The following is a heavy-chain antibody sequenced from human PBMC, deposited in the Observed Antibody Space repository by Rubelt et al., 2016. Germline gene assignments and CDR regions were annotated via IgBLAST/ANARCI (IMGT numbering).Heavy chain of an antibody. CDR3: AKAMVRGP. Sequence: VHLVESGGGVVQPGRSLRLSCTTSGFTFSSYAMHWVRQAPGKGLEWVSAISGSGGSTYYADSVKGRFTISRDNSKNTLYLQMNSLRAEDTAVYYCAKAMVRGPWGQGTLVTVSS. CDR1: GFTFSSYA. D-gene: IGHD3-10*01. J-gene: IGHJ5*02. V-gene: IGHV3-23*04. CDR2: ISGSGGST.